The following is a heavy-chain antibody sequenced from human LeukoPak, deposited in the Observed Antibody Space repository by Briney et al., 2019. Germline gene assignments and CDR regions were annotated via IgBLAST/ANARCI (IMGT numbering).Heavy chain of an antibody. J-gene: IGHJ4*02. CDR2: IETVDSHT. CDR3: ARGSSTWYFDY. CDR1: GYSFTNYW. D-gene: IGHD6-13*01. V-gene: IGHV5-51*01. Sequence: GESLKISCQASGYSFTNYWIAWLLHMPGKGLEWMGTIETVDSHTTYSPSFQGQVTISVDKSIRTAYFQWSSLKASDSAIYYSARGSSTWYFDYWGQGTLVTVSS.